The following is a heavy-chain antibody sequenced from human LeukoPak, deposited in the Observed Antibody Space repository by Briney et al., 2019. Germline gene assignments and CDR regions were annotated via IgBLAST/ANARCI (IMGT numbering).Heavy chain of an antibody. J-gene: IGHJ4*02. V-gene: IGHV1-69*05. CDR3: ARGPELERFDY. Sequence: SVKVSFKASVCTFSSYAISWVRQAPGQGLEWMGGIIPIFGTANYAQKFQGRVTITTDESTSTAYMELSSLRSEDTAVYYCARGPELERFDYWGQGTLVTVSS. CDR2: IIPIFGTA. D-gene: IGHD1-1*01. CDR1: VCTFSSYA.